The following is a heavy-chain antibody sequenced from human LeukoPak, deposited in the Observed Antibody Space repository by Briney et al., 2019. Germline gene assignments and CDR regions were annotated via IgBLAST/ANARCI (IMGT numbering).Heavy chain of an antibody. Sequence: SETLSLTCTVSGGSISSYYWRWLRQPAGRGLEWIGRTYTSGSTNYNPSLKSRVTMSVDMSKNQFSLKLSSVTAADTAVYYCARDSGYYYDSSGYFDYWGQGTLVTVSS. CDR2: TYTSGST. CDR1: GGSISSYY. CDR3: ARDSGYYYDSSGYFDY. J-gene: IGHJ4*02. V-gene: IGHV4-4*07. D-gene: IGHD3-22*01.